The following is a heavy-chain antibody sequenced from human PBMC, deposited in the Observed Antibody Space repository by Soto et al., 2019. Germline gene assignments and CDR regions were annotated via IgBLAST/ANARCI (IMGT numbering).Heavy chain of an antibody. J-gene: IGHJ6*02. CDR1: GFIFSNYS. CDR3: ARDSLGGGMDV. D-gene: IGHD3-16*01. V-gene: IGHV3-21*01. CDR2: ISRTSIYI. Sequence: EVHLVESGGGLVKPGGSLRLSCAASGFIFSNYSMNWVRQAPGKGLEWVSAISRTSIYIYYPDSLNGRFTVSRDNAKNSLYLQMNSLRAEDTAVYYCARDSLGGGMDVCGQGTTVTVSS.